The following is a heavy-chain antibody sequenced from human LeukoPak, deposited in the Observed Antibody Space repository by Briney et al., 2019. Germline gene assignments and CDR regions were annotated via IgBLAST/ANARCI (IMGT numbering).Heavy chain of an antibody. Sequence: SETLSLTCTVSGGSISTYYWSWIRQSPGKGLEWIGYIHYSGTTNYNPSLKSRGTISVDTSKNQFSLKLSSVTAADTAVYYCARTVEGVVVVAATKYYYYYMDVWGKGTTVTVSS. CDR1: GGSISTYY. J-gene: IGHJ6*03. CDR2: IHYSGTT. V-gene: IGHV4-59*08. D-gene: IGHD2-15*01. CDR3: ARTVEGVVVVAATKYYYYYMDV.